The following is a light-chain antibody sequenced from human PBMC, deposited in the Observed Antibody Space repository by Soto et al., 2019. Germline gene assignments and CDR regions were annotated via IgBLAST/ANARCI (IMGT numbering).Light chain of an antibody. Sequence: DIKMTQSPSTLSASVGDRITITCRDSQSISSWLAWYQHIPGKAPKLLIYDDSSLESGVPSRFSGSGSGTEFTLTISRLQPDYFATYYCQQYNSYSWMFGQGTKVEIK. CDR3: QQYNSYSWM. V-gene: IGKV1-5*01. CDR1: QSISSW. CDR2: DDS. J-gene: IGKJ1*01.